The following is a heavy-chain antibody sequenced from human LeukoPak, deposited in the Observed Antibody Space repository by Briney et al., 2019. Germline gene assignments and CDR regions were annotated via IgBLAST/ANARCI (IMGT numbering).Heavy chain of an antibody. J-gene: IGHJ6*02. Sequence: GASVKVSCKASGYTFTGYYMHWVRQAPGQGLEWMGWINPNSGGTNYAQKFQGRVTMTTDTSTSTAYMELRSLRSDDTAVYYCARTVVTMVRGVIYYYYGMDVWGQGTTVTVSS. CDR2: INPNSGGT. CDR1: GYTFTGYY. CDR3: ARTVVTMVRGVIYYYYGMDV. V-gene: IGHV1-2*02. D-gene: IGHD3-10*01.